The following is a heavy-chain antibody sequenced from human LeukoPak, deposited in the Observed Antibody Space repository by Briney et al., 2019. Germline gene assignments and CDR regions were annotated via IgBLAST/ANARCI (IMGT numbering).Heavy chain of an antibody. Sequence: SVKVSCKASGGTFSSYAISWVRQAPGQGLEWMGGIIPIFGTANYAQKFQGRVTITTDESTSTAYMELSSLRSEDTAVYYCASEVAGTLLGFDPWGQGTLVTVSS. V-gene: IGHV1-69*05. D-gene: IGHD6-19*01. J-gene: IGHJ5*02. CDR1: GGTFSSYA. CDR3: ASEVAGTLLGFDP. CDR2: IIPIFGTA.